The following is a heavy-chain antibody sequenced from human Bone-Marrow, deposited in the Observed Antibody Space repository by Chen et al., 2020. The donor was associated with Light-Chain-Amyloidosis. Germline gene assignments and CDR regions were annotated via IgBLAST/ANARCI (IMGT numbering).Heavy chain of an antibody. J-gene: IGHJ4*02. Sequence: EVQLVESGGGLVQPGRSLRLSCAACGFTFDDYAMHWVRQAPGKGLEWVSGISWNSGSIGYADSVKGRFTISRDNAKNSLYLQMNSLRAEDTALYYCAKAIVPAAIGYFDYWGQGTLVTVSS. CDR1: GFTFDDYA. CDR2: ISWNSGSI. D-gene: IGHD2-2*02. CDR3: AKAIVPAAIGYFDY. V-gene: IGHV3-9*01.